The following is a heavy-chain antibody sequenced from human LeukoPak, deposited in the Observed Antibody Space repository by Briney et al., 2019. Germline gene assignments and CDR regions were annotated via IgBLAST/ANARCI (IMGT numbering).Heavy chain of an antibody. CDR1: GGSFSSYY. CDR3: ARDVTGSASDY. J-gene: IGHJ4*02. D-gene: IGHD1-1*01. V-gene: IGHV4-34*01. CDR2: VNHSGST. Sequence: SETLSLTCAVYGGSFSSYYWSWIRQSPGKGLEWIGEVNHSGSTDYNPSLKSRVTISVDTSKNQFSLKLTSVTAADTAVYYCARDVTGSASDYWGQGTLVTVSS.